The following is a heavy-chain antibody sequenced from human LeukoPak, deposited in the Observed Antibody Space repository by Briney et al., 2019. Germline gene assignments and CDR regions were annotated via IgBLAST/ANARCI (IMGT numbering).Heavy chain of an antibody. CDR2: ISAYNGNT. V-gene: IGHV1-18*01. J-gene: IGHJ5*02. D-gene: IGHD6-13*01. Sequence: ASVKVSCKASGYTFTSYGISWVRQAPGQGLEWMGWISAYNGNTYYAHKLQGRVTMTTDTATNTAYMELRSLRSDDTAVYYCARVGIAAAGMGGWFDPWGQGTLVSVS. CDR3: ARVGIAAAGMGGWFDP. CDR1: GYTFTSYG.